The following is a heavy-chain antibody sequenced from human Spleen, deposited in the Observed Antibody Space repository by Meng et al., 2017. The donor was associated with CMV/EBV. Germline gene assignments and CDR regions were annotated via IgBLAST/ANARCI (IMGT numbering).Heavy chain of an antibody. CDR1: GYTFTGYY. CDR2: MNPNNGGT. V-gene: IGHV1-2*02. J-gene: IGHJ4*02. D-gene: IGHD1-26*01. Sequence: KVSCKASGYTFTGYYMHWVRQAPGQGLEWMGWMNPNNGGTNSAQKFQGRVTMTRDTSISTASMELSRLTSDDTAVYYCARDPNSGSPYWGQGTLVTVSS. CDR3: ARDPNSGSPY.